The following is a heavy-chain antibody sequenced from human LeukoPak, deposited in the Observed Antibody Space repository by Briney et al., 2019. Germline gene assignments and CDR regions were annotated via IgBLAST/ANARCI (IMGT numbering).Heavy chain of an antibody. CDR2: TSSSSSYI. CDR1: GFTFSSYS. CDR3: ARAVDRPSETPDY. D-gene: IGHD5-24*01. Sequence: PGGSLRLSCAASGFTFSSYSMNWVRQAPGKGLEWVSSTSSSSSYIYYADPVKGRFTISRDNAKNSLYLQMNSLRAEDTAVYYCARAVDRPSETPDYWGQGTLVTVSS. V-gene: IGHV3-21*01. J-gene: IGHJ4*02.